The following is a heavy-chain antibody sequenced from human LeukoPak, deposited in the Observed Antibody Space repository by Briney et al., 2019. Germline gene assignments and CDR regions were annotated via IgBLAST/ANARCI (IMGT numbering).Heavy chain of an antibody. V-gene: IGHV4-59*01. CDR2: IYYSGST. D-gene: IGHD6-13*01. CDR3: ARGESAAGCHFDY. Sequence: PSETLSLTCTVSGGSISSYYWSWIRQPPGKGLEWIGYIYYSGSTNYNPSLKSRVTISVDTSKNQFSLKLSSVTAADTAVYYCARGESAAGCHFDYWGQGTLVTVSS. CDR1: GGSISSYY. J-gene: IGHJ4*02.